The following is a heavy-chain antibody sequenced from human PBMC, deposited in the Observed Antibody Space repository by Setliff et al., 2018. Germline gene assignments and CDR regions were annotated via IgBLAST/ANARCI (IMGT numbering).Heavy chain of an antibody. CDR3: AGTPARGTTWLSPFDY. CDR1: GGSFDSGTHY. Sequence: SETLSLTCTVTGGSFDSGTHYRSWIRQPAGKVPEWIGLIQGTGNTNYNPSLQSRATISIDTSKNQISLKITSVTAADTALYSCAGTPARGTTWLSPFDYWGQGIQVTSPQ. V-gene: IGHV4-61*02. D-gene: IGHD3-9*01. J-gene: IGHJ4*02. CDR2: IQGTGNT.